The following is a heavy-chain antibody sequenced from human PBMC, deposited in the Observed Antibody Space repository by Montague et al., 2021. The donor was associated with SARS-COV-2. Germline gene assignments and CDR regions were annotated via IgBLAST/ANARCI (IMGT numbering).Heavy chain of an antibody. D-gene: IGHD4-17*01. V-gene: IGHV4-59*01. Sequence: SETLSLTCTVSGGSISSYYWSWIRQPPAPGLEWIGYIYYSGSTNYNPSLKSRVTISVDTSKNQFSLKLSSVTAADTAVYYCAGDWGDCGDYVTRGAFDIWGQGTRVTVSS. CDR1: GGSISSYY. CDR2: IYYSGST. CDR3: AGDWGDCGDYVTRGAFDI. J-gene: IGHJ3*02.